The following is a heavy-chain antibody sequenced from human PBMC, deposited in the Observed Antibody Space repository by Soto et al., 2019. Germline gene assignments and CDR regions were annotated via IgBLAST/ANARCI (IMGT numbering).Heavy chain of an antibody. CDR3: ARVIPRGVGAKAFPRRYYFDY. CDR2: IIPIFGTA. D-gene: IGHD1-26*01. CDR1: GGTFSSYA. Sequence: SVKVSCKASGGTFSSYAISCVLRSRGQGLDWMGGIIPIFGTANYAQKFQGRVTITADESTSTAYMELSSLRSEDTAVYYCARVIPRGVGAKAFPRRYYFDYWGQGTLVTVSS. J-gene: IGHJ4*02. V-gene: IGHV1-69*13.